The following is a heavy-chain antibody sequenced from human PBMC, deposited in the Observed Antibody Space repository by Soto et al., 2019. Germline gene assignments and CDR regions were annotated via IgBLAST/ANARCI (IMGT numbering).Heavy chain of an antibody. Sequence: QVQLQQWGAGLLKPSETLSLTCPVYGGSFSGYYWSWIRQPPGKGLEEIGEINHSGSTNYNPALKSRVTISVDTSKNQFSLKLSSVTAADTAVYYCAGGGYCSGGSCWFDPWGQGTLVTVSS. CDR2: INHSGST. J-gene: IGHJ5*02. V-gene: IGHV4-34*01. CDR3: AGGGYCSGGSCWFDP. D-gene: IGHD2-15*01. CDR1: GGSFSGYY.